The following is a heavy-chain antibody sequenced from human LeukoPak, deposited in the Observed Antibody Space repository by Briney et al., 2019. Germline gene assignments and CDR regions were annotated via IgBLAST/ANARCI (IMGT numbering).Heavy chain of an antibody. Sequence: LSGGSLRLSCAASGFSLDDYTMHWVRQTPGKGLEWVPLINWEGSSTFYADSVKGRFTISRDNSKNSLYLQMNSLRIEDTGLYFCSRSGVVVVATRGNYMDVWGKGTTVTVSS. CDR1: GFSLDDYT. J-gene: IGHJ6*03. D-gene: IGHD2-21*01. CDR2: INWEGSST. V-gene: IGHV3-43*01. CDR3: SRSGVVVVATRGNYMDV.